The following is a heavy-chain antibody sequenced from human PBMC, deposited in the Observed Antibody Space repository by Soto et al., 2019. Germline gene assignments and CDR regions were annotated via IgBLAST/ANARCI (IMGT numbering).Heavy chain of an antibody. V-gene: IGHV3-23*01. Sequence: GSLRLSCAASGFTFSSYAMSWVRQAPGKGLEWVSAISGSGGSTYYADSVKGRFTISRDNSKNTLYLQMNSLRAEDTAVYYCAKYVFWSGYYASGYYYGMDVWGQGTTVTVSS. D-gene: IGHD3-3*01. CDR1: GFTFSSYA. CDR3: AKYVFWSGYYASGYYYGMDV. J-gene: IGHJ6*02. CDR2: ISGSGGST.